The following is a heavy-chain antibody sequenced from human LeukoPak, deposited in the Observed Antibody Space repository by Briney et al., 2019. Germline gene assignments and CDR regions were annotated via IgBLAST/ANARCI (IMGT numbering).Heavy chain of an antibody. J-gene: IGHJ4*02. CDR1: GGTFSSYG. CDR3: ARAAWVQWLVLRKNTEFYGREFDY. Sequence: ASVKVSCKASGGTFSSYGISWVRQAPGQGLEWMGWISAYNGNTNYAQKLQGRVTMTTDTSTSTAYMELRSLRSDDTAVYYCARAAWVQWLVLRKNTEFYGREFDYWGQGTLVTVSS. D-gene: IGHD6-19*01. V-gene: IGHV1-18*01. CDR2: ISAYNGNT.